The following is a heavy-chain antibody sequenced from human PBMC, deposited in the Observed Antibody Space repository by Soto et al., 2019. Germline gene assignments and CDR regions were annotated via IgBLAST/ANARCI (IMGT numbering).Heavy chain of an antibody. Sequence: QVHLVQSGAEVKKPGASVKVSCKASGYTFTNYDSNWVRQAPGQGLEWMGWISTYTGNTNYAQKLQGRVTMTTDTSRSTAYMELRSLRSDDTAVYYCARGYYYGSGRPTPGGMDVWGQGTTVTVSS. CDR2: ISTYTGNT. J-gene: IGHJ6*02. V-gene: IGHV1-18*01. D-gene: IGHD3-10*01. CDR3: ARGYYYGSGRPTPGGMDV. CDR1: GYTFTNYD.